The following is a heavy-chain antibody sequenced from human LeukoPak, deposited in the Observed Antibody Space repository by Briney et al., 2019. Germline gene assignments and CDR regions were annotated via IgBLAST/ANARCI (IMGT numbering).Heavy chain of an antibody. CDR1: GGSISSYY. CDR3: ARDKMYNWNQRWDAFNI. J-gene: IGHJ3*02. Sequence: SETLSLTCTVSGGSISSYYWSWIRQPPGKGLEWIGYIYYSGSTNYNPSLKSRVTISVDTSKNQFSLKLSSVTAADTAVYYCARDKMYNWNQRWDAFNIWGQGTMVTVSS. CDR2: IYYSGST. D-gene: IGHD1-1*01. V-gene: IGHV4-59*12.